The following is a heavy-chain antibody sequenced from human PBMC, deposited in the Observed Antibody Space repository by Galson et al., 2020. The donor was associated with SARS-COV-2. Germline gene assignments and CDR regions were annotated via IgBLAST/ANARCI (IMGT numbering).Heavy chain of an antibody. J-gene: IGHJ2*01. V-gene: IGHV3-30*01. D-gene: IGHD7-27*01. CDR2: ISYDGSNK. CDR1: GFTFSSYA. Sequence: GGSLRLSCAASGFTFSSYAMHWVRQAPGKGLEWVAVISYDGSNKYYADSVKGRFTISRDNSKNTLYLQMNSLRAEDTAVYYCARGPGDWYFDLWGRGTLVTVSS. CDR3: ARGPGDWYFDL.